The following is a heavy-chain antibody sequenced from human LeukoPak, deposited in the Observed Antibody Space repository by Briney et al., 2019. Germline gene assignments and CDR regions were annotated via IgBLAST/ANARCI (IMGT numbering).Heavy chain of an antibody. V-gene: IGHV4-38-2*02. Sequence: NPSETLSLTCTVSGYSISSGYYWGWIRQPPGKGLQWIGSIYHSGSTNYNPSLKSRVTISVDKSKNQFSLKLSSVTAADTAVYYCARTYYYGSSGYYYFNYYFDYWGQGTLVTVSS. CDR1: GYSISSGYY. CDR3: ARTYYYGSSGYYYFNYYFDY. CDR2: IYHSGST. J-gene: IGHJ4*02. D-gene: IGHD3-22*01.